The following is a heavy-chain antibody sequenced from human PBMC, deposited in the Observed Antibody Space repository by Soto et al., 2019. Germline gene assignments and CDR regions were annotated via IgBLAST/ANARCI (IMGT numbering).Heavy chain of an antibody. CDR1: GFTFSSYA. D-gene: IGHD3-10*01. CDR3: AKESYGSGSYSYYFDY. CDR2: ISGSGGST. J-gene: IGHJ4*02. Sequence: RLSCAASGFTFSSYAMSWVRQAPGKGLEWVSAISGSGGSTYYADSVKGRFTISRDNSKNTLYLQMNSLRAEDTAVYYCAKESYGSGSYSYYFDYWGQGTLVTVSS. V-gene: IGHV3-23*01.